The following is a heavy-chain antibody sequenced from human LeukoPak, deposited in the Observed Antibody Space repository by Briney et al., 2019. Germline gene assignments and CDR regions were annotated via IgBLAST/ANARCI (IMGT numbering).Heavy chain of an antibody. CDR3: AHYFDCSGGNCYSKLEGHFDY. J-gene: IGHJ4*02. Sequence: SGPTLVNPTQTLTLTCTFSGFSLSTSGVGVGWIRQPPGKALEWLALIYWDDDKRYSPSLKSRLTITKDTSKNQVVLTMTNMDPVDTATYYCAHYFDCSGGNCYSKLEGHFDYWGQGTLVTVSS. CDR2: IYWDDDK. D-gene: IGHD2-15*01. CDR1: GFSLSTSGVG. V-gene: IGHV2-5*02.